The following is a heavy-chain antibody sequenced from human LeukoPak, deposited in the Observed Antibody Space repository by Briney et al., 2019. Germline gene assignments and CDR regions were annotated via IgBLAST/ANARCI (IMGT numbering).Heavy chain of an antibody. CDR3: ARVTLYSSTWYFDY. J-gene: IGHJ4*02. V-gene: IGHV4-61*02. CDR2: IYTSGST. D-gene: IGHD6-13*01. Sequence: PSETLSLTCTVSGGSFSSGSYSWNWVRQPAGKGLEWIGRIYTSGSTNYNPSLKSRVTISVDTSKTQFSLKLSSVTAADTAVYYCARVTLYSSTWYFDYWGQGTLVTASS. CDR1: GGSFSSGSYS.